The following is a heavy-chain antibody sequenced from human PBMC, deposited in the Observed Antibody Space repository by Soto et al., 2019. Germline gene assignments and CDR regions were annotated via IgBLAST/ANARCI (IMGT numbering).Heavy chain of an antibody. V-gene: IGHV1-69*04. J-gene: IGHJ4*02. CDR3: ARDKGYCSDTSCPDYEY. CDR1: GGILSSYT. Sequence: SVEVSCKAFGGILSSYTFSWVRQAPGQGLERMGRVIPNLGVTNYAKKFQGRFTIVVDTSTSTAYMELNSLRYEDTAVYYCARDKGYCSDTSCPDYEYWGQGTLGIVSS. D-gene: IGHD2-15*01. CDR2: VIPNLGVT.